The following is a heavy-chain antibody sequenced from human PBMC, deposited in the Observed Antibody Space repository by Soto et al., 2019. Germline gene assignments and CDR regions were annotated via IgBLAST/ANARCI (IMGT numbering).Heavy chain of an antibody. V-gene: IGHV3-23*01. CDR3: AKDFMTTDSPTGGMDV. J-gene: IGHJ6*02. CDR2: NSGSGGST. Sequence: EVQLLESGGGLVQPGGSLRLSCAASGFTFSSYAMSWVRQAPGKGLEWVSANSGSGGSTYYADSVKGRFTISRDNSKNTLYLQMNSLRAEDTAVYYCAKDFMTTDSPTGGMDVWGQGTTVTVSS. CDR1: GFTFSSYA. D-gene: IGHD4-17*01.